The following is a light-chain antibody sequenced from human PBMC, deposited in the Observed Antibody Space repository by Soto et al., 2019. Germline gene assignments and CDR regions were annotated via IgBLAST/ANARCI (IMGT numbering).Light chain of an antibody. CDR3: QQYYSTLMYT. Sequence: DIVMTQSPDSLAVSLGERATINCKSSQSVLYSSNNKNYLAWYQQKPGQPPQLLIYWASTRESGVPDRFSGSGAGTYFTLTSSSLQAEYVAVYYCQQYYSTLMYTFGPGTKLEIK. J-gene: IGKJ2*01. V-gene: IGKV4-1*01. CDR2: WAS. CDR1: QSVLYSSNNKNY.